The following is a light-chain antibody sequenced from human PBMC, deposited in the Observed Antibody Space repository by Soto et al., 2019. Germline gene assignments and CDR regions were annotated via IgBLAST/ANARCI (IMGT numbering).Light chain of an antibody. CDR1: QSVTNNY. J-gene: IGKJ5*01. CDR3: QLYGSSVT. CDR2: GAS. V-gene: IGKV3-20*01. Sequence: EIVLTQSPGTRSLSPGERATLSCGASQSVTNNYLAWYQQKPGQSPRLLISGASTRATGIPDRFSGSVSGTDFTLTISSLDPEDFAVYFCQLYGSSVTFGQGTRLEIK.